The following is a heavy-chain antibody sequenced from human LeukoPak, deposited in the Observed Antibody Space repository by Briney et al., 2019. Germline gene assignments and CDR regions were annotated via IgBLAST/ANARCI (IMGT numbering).Heavy chain of an antibody. D-gene: IGHD2-2*01. CDR3: AMSQYQLPWAIAAAEYYFDY. CDR2: IKTKTDGGTT. J-gene: IGHJ4*02. V-gene: IGHV3-15*01. Sequence: GGSLRLSCAASGFNFNDAWMSWVRQAPGKGLEWLGRIKTKTDGGTTDYAAPVKGRFTISRDDSKKTLYLQMNSLKTEDTAVYYCAMSQYQLPWAIAAAEYYFDYWGQGTLVTVSS. CDR1: GFNFNDAW.